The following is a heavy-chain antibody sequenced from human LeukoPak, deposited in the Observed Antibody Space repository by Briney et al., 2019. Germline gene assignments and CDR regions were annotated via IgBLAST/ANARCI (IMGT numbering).Heavy chain of an antibody. D-gene: IGHD4-23*01. CDR1: GFTFNNYG. CDR3: ARARTFIKDYGGNPREAFDI. V-gene: IGHV3-23*01. CDR2: ISGTGRST. Sequence: GGSLRLSCAASGFTFNNYGMGWVRQAPGKGLEWVSGISGTGRSTHYADSVKGRFTISRDNSKDTLYLEVNSLRAEDTAVYYCARARTFIKDYGGNPREAFDIWGQGTMVTVSS. J-gene: IGHJ3*02.